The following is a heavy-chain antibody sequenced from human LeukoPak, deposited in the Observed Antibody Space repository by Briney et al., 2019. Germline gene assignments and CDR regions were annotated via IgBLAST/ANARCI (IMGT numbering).Heavy chain of an antibody. CDR3: TRSGANCGGECYLDN. D-gene: IGHD2-21*01. V-gene: IGHV3-49*04. J-gene: IGHJ4*02. CDR2: IRSKAYGGTP. Sequence: GGSLRLSCTVSGFTFGDYAMNWVRLAPGKGLEWVGFIRSKAYGGTPEYAASVRGRFAISTDDSKSIAYLQMNSLKTEDTAVYYCTRSGANCGGECYLDNWGQGTLVTVSS. CDR1: GFTFGDYA.